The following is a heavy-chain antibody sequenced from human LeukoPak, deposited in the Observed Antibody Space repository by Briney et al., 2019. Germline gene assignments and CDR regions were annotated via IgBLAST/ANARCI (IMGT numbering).Heavy chain of an antibody. D-gene: IGHD2-15*01. CDR3: ARDRGYCSGGSCYGGPRDY. V-gene: IGHV3-30-3*01. Sequence: GRSLRLSCAASGFTFDDYAMHWVRQAPGKGLEWVAVISYDGSNKYYADSVKGRFTISRDNSKNTLYLQMNSLRAEDTAVYYCARDRGYCSGGSCYGGPRDYWGQGTLVTVSS. J-gene: IGHJ4*02. CDR1: GFTFDDYA. CDR2: ISYDGSNK.